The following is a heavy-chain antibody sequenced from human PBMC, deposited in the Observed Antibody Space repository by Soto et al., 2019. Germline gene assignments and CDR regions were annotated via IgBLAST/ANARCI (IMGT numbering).Heavy chain of an antibody. CDR3: ARGSGYYYYGMDV. J-gene: IGHJ6*02. Sequence: PSETLSLTCTVSGGSISSSSYYWGWIRQPPGKGLEWIGYIYYSGSTNYNPSLKSRVTISVDTSKNQFSLKLSSVTAADTAVYYCARGSGYYYYGMDVWGQGTTVTVYS. CDR2: IYYSGST. CDR1: GGSISSSSYY. D-gene: IGHD1-1*01. V-gene: IGHV4-61*05.